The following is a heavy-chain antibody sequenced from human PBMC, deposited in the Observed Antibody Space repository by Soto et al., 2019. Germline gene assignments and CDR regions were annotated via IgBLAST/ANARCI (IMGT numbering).Heavy chain of an antibody. V-gene: IGHV4-39*01. CDR2: IYYSGST. Sequence: QLQLQESGPGLVKPSETLSLTCTVSGGAISSSSYYWGWIRQPPGKGLEWIGSIYYSGSTYYNPSLKSRVTISVDTYKNQFSLKQSSVTAADTAVYYCAEKNYGDNAFDIWGQGTMVIVYS. CDR1: GGAISSSSYY. CDR3: AEKNYGDNAFDI. D-gene: IGHD4-17*01. J-gene: IGHJ3*02.